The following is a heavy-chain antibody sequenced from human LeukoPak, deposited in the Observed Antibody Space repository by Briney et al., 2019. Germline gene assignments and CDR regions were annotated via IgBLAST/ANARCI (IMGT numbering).Heavy chain of an antibody. Sequence: SGTLSLTCAVSGGSISSSNWWSWVRQPPGRGLEWIGEIYHSGSTNYNPSLKSRVTISVDKSKNQFSLKLSSVTAADTAVYYCARDLARDYYYYYGMDVWGQGTTVTVSS. CDR2: IYHSGST. CDR3: ARDLARDYYYYYGMDV. V-gene: IGHV4-4*02. J-gene: IGHJ6*02. D-gene: IGHD3-16*01. CDR1: GGSISSSNW.